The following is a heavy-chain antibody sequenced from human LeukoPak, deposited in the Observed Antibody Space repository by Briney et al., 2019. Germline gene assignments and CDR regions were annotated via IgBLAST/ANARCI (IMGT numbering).Heavy chain of an antibody. D-gene: IGHD2-2*01. V-gene: IGHV1-2*02. CDR1: GYTFTSYG. Sequence: ASVEVSCKASGYTFTSYGISWVRQAPGQGLEWMGWINPHSGGTNYAQKFQGGVTMTRDTSITTAYMELSSLRSDDTAVYYCARDVGEYCSSTNCYASHYWGQGTLVTVSS. CDR3: ARDVGEYCSSTNCYASHY. J-gene: IGHJ4*02. CDR2: INPHSGGT.